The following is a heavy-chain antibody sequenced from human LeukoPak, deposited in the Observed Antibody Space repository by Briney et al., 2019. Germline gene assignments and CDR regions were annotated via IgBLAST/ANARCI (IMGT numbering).Heavy chain of an antibody. CDR3: AYCSGGSCYGRAEYFQH. V-gene: IGHV3-23*01. CDR1: GFTFSIYS. J-gene: IGHJ1*01. CDR2: ISGSGGST. D-gene: IGHD2-15*01. Sequence: GGSLRLSCAASGFTFSIYSMNWVRQAPGKGLEWVSVISGSGGSTYYADSVKGRFSISRDNSKNTLYLQMNSLRAEDTAVYYCAYCSGGSCYGRAEYFQHWGQGTLVTVSS.